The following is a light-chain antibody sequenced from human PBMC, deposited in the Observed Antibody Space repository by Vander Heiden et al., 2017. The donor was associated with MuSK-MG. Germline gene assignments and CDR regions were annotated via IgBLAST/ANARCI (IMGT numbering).Light chain of an antibody. V-gene: IGLV1-40*01. CDR1: DSNIGAGSH. J-gene: IGLJ2*01. CDR2: LVA. Sequence: QPVLPQPPSVSAAPGLSVTFACSGSDSNIGAGSHVHWYQRRARTTHKLHSYLVANRPAGVPDRFSSSKSGTSASRAITGLQAEDEAYYYCQSYDKSLGGSLVFGGGTKLTVL. CDR3: QSYDKSLGGSLV.